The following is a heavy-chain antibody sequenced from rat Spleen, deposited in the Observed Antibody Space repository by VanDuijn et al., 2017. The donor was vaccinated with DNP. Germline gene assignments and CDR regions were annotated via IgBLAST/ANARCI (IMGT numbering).Heavy chain of an antibody. CDR2: ITSSGSST. D-gene: IGHD4-3*01. Sequence: EVQLVESGGGLVQPGRSLKLSCAASGFSFSDFYMAWVRQAPTKGLEWVASITSSGSSTSHPDSVKGRFTISRDNAKNTLYLQMNSLRSEDMATYYCARWNSGHFDYWGQGVMVPVSA. V-gene: IGHV5-22*01. J-gene: IGHJ2*01. CDR1: GFSFSDFY. CDR3: ARWNSGHFDY.